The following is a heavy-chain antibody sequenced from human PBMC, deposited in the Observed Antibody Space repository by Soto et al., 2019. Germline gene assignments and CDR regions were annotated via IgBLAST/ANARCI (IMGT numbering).Heavy chain of an antibody. J-gene: IGHJ4*02. CDR1: GFIFDDYA. D-gene: IGHD2-21*02. Sequence: GGSLRLSCAASGFIFDDYAMHWVRQAPGKGLEWVAGVNWNSGGVGYAASVKGRFTISRDNAKNSLYLQMNSLGPEDTALYYCAKDSSSSLLYFDYWGQGTRVTVSS. V-gene: IGHV3-9*01. CDR2: VNWNSGGV. CDR3: AKDSSSSLLYFDY.